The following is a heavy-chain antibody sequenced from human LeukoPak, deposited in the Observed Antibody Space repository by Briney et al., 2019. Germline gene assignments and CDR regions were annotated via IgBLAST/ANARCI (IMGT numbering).Heavy chain of an antibody. D-gene: IGHD3-10*02. CDR2: ISSSGSTI. J-gene: IGHJ6*04. Sequence: GGSLRLSCAASGFTFSSYGMHWVRQAPGKGLECVSYISSSGSTIYYADSGKGRFTISRDNAKNSLYLQMNSLRAEDTAVYYCAELGITMIGGVWGKGTTVTISS. CDR3: AELGITMIGGV. V-gene: IGHV3-48*04. CDR1: GFTFSSYG.